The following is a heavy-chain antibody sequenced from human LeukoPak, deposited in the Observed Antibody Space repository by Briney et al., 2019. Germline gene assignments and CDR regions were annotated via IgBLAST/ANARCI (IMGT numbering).Heavy chain of an antibody. V-gene: IGHV3-21*01. J-gene: IGHJ6*02. CDR1: GFTFSSYS. Sequence: PGGSLRLSCAASGFTFSSYSMNWVRQAPGKGLEWVSSISSSSSYIYYADSVKGRFTISRDNAKNSLYLQMNSLRAEDTAVYYCARDRVRLGTPPPNYYYYGMDVWGQGTTVTASS. CDR2: ISSSSSYI. CDR3: ARDRVRLGTPPPNYYYYGMDV. D-gene: IGHD1-1*01.